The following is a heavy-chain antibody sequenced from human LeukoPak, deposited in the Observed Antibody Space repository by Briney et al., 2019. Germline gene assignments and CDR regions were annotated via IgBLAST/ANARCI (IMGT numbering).Heavy chain of an antibody. CDR3: ARARDTGDY. Sequence: GASVKVSCKASGYTFTIYYIHWVRQAPGQGLEWMGVINPSGGSATYAQKFQGRVTMTRDTSTSTVYMELSSLRSEDTAVYYCARARDTGDYWGQGTLVTVSS. CDR1: GYTFTIYY. CDR2: INPSGGSA. D-gene: IGHD3-16*02. V-gene: IGHV1-46*01. J-gene: IGHJ4*02.